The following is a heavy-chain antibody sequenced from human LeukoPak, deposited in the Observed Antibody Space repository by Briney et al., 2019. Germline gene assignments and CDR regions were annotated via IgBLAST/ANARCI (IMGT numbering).Heavy chain of an antibody. Sequence: GGPLRLSCAASGFTFSSYSMNWVRQAPGKGLEWVSSISSSSSYIYYADSVKGRFTISRDNAKNSLYLQMNSLRAEDTAVYYCARDQGTVTNYWGQGTLVTVSS. CDR2: ISSSSSYI. D-gene: IGHD4-11*01. V-gene: IGHV3-21*01. CDR3: ARDQGTVTNY. J-gene: IGHJ4*02. CDR1: GFTFSSYS.